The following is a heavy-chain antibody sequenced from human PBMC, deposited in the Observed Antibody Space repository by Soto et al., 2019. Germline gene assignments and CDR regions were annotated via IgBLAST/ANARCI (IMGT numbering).Heavy chain of an antibody. CDR1: GGSVSGYY. J-gene: IGHJ5*02. V-gene: IGHV4-34*01. Sequence: WETLSLTCAVHGGSVSGYYWNWIRQPPGKGLEWIGEINHTGGTHYNPSLKSRVTMSVDTSKNQFSLRLSSVTAADTAIYYCATRITVFGLLIPPFDPWGQGTQVTVSS. D-gene: IGHD3-3*01. CDR3: ATRITVFGLLIPPFDP. CDR2: INHTGGT.